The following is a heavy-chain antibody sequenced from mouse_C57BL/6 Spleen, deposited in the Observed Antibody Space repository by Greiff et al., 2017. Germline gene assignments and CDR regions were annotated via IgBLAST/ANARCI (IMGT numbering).Heavy chain of an antibody. J-gene: IGHJ3*01. V-gene: IGHV14-4*01. CDR1: GFNIKDDY. CDR2: IDPGNGDT. Sequence: EVQLQQSGAELVRPGASVKLSCTASGFNIKDDYMHWVKQRPEQGLEWIGWIDPGNGDTEYASKFQGKATITADTSSNTAYLQLSSLTSEDTAVYYCTTLYYGNYSAYWGQGTLVTVSA. CDR3: TTLYYGNYSAY. D-gene: IGHD2-1*01.